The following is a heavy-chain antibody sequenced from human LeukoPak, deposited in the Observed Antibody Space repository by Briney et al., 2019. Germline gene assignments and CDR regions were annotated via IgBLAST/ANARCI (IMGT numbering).Heavy chain of an antibody. V-gene: IGHV3-66*01. J-gene: IGHJ3*02. D-gene: IGHD6-13*01. CDR3: ARSIPAAGIGAFDI. CDR2: IYSGGST. Sequence: GGSLGLSCAASGLTVSDNYMSWVRQAPGKGLEWVSVIYSGGSTNYADSVKGRFTISRDNSKNTLYLQLNSLRAEDTAVYYCARSIPAAGIGAFDIWGQGTMVTVSS. CDR1: GLTVSDNY.